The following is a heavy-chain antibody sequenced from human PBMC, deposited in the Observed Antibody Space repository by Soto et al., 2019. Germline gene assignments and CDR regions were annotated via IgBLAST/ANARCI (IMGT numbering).Heavy chain of an antibody. V-gene: IGHV1-46*01. CDR3: AREYYGGNGFDY. CDR2: INPRGGST. J-gene: IGHJ4*02. D-gene: IGHD4-17*01. Sequence: ASVKVSCKASGYTFTNHYVHWVRQTPGQGLEWMGIINPRGGSTTYAQRFQGRVTMTRDTSTSTVYMELSSLRSEDTAVYYCAREYYGGNGFDYWGQGILVTVSS. CDR1: GYTFTNHY.